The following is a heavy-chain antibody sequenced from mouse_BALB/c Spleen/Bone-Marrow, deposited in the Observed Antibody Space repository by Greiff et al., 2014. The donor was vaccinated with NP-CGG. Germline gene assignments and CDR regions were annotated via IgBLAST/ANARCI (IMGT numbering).Heavy chain of an antibody. D-gene: IGHD1-2*01. CDR2: IYPGNVNT. J-gene: IGHJ2*01. V-gene: IGHV1S56*01. Sequence: VQLQQSGPELVKPGASVRISCKASGYTFTSYYIHWVKQRPGQGLEWIGWIYPGNVNTTYNEKFKGKATLTADKSSSTAYMQLSSLTSEDSAVYFCARRVHYYGFYFDYWGQGTTLTVSS. CDR1: GYTFTSYY. CDR3: ARRVHYYGFYFDY.